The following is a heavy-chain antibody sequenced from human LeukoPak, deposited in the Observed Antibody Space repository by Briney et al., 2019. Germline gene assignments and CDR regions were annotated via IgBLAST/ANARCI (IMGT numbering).Heavy chain of an antibody. J-gene: IGHJ4*02. CDR1: GGSISGYY. V-gene: IGHV4-59*01. CDR2: IYYSGST. Sequence: PSETLSLTCTVSGGSISGYYWSWIRQPPGKGLEWIGYIYYSGSTTYSPSLKSRLTISVDTSKNEFSLKLSSVTAADTAVYYCARVKRGYSSVIDYWGQGTLVTVSS. CDR3: ARVKRGYSSVIDY. D-gene: IGHD5-18*01.